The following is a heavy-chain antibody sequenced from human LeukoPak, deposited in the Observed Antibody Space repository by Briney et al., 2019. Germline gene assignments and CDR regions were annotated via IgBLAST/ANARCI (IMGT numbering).Heavy chain of an antibody. CDR1: GFTFSSYS. D-gene: IGHD6-19*01. J-gene: IGHJ4*02. Sequence: GGSLRLSCAASGFTFSSYSMNWVRQAPGKGLEWVSSISSSSSYIYYADSVKGRFTISRDNAKNSLYLQMNSLRAEDTAVYYCARLAVTGEDDSFDYWGRGTLVTVSS. CDR3: ARLAVTGEDDSFDY. V-gene: IGHV3-21*01. CDR2: ISSSSSYI.